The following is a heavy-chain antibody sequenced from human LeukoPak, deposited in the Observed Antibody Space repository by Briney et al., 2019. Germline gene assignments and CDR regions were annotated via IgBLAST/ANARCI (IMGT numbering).Heavy chain of an antibody. D-gene: IGHD3-3*01. CDR1: GGTFSSYA. Sequence: AVKVSCKASGGTFSSYAISWVRQAPGQGLEWMGEIFPIFGTANYAQKLQRGVTITADESTSTAYMEQSSLRSEDTAVYYCARSITIFGVAGPFDPWGQGTLVTVSS. CDR3: ARSITIFGVAGPFDP. V-gene: IGHV1-69*13. J-gene: IGHJ5*02. CDR2: IFPIFGTA.